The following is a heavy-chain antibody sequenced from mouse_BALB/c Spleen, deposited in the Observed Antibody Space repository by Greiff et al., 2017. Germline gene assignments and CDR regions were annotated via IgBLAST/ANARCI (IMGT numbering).Heavy chain of an antibody. J-gene: IGHJ3*01. CDR1: GFTFSSYG. D-gene: IGHD2-14*01. CDR3: ARELAYYRYDGRFAY. V-gene: IGHV5-6-3*01. CDR2: INSNGGST. Sequence: EVMLVESGGGLVQPGGSLKLSCAASGFTFSSYGMSWVRQTPDKRLELVATINSNGGSTYYPDSVKGRFTISRDNAKNTLYLQMSSLKSEDTAMYYCARELAYYRYDGRFAYWGQGTLVTVSA.